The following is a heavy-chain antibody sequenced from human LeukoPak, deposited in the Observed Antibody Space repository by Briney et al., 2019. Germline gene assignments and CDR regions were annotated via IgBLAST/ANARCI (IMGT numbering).Heavy chain of an antibody. D-gene: IGHD6-13*01. CDR1: GFTFSSYA. CDR2: ISGSGGST. J-gene: IGHJ4*02. CDR3: TTEGGTPTAAADYFDY. Sequence: GGSLRLSCAASGFTFSSYAMSWVRQAPGKGLEWVSAISGSGGSTYYADSVKGRFTISRDNSKNTLYLQMNSLKTEDTAVYYCTTEGGTPTAAADYFDYWGQGTLVTVSS. V-gene: IGHV3-23*01.